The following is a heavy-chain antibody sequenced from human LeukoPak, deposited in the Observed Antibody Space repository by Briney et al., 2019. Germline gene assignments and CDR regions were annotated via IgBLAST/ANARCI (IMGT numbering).Heavy chain of an antibody. CDR1: GGTFSIYA. CDR2: IIPIFGTA. V-gene: IGHV1-69*05. CDR3: ARGRITLIVAGFDI. D-gene: IGHD3-22*01. Sequence: ASVKVSCKASGGTFSIYAISWVPQAPGQGREWMGQIIPIFGTANYTQKFQGRVTITTDESTSTAYMELSSLRSEETDVYYCARGRITLIVAGFDIWGQGTMVTVSS. J-gene: IGHJ3*02.